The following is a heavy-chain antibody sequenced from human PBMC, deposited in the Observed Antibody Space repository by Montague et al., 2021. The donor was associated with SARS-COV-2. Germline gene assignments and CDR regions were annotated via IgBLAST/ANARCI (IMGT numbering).Heavy chain of an antibody. CDR1: GFDFFNFD. CDR3: ATNKYCTLHDCLHGRHYFDH. D-gene: IGHD2-8*01. Sequence: SLRLSCAASGFDFFNFDMAWVRQAPGSGLEWISDISSSGATILYADSLKGRFTISRDNIQKSLYLQMNSLRAEDTAVYYCATNKYCTLHDCLHGRHYFDHWGQGTLVTVSS. J-gene: IGHJ4*02. V-gene: IGHV3-48*03. CDR2: ISSSGATI.